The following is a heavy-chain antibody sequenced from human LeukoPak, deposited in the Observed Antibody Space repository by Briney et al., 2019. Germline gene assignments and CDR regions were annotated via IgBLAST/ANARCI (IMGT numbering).Heavy chain of an antibody. CDR3: AREVGYYDSSGYYPPPYYFDY. D-gene: IGHD3-22*01. CDR1: GFTFSSYS. J-gene: IGHJ4*02. CDR2: ISSSSSYI. V-gene: IGHV3-21*01. Sequence: TGGSLRLSCAASGFTFSSYSMNWVRQAPGKGLEWVSSISSSSSYIYYADSVKGRFTISRDNAKNSLYLQMNSLRAEDTAVYYCAREVGYYDSSGYYPPPYYFDYWGQGTLVTVSS.